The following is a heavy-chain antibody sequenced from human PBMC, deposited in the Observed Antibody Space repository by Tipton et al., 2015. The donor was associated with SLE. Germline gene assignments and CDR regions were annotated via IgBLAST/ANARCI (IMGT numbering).Heavy chain of an antibody. D-gene: IGHD3-16*01. Sequence: SLRLSCAASGFTFSTYYMSWVRQAPGKGPECVAKIKQDGSEKYYVDSVKGRFIISRDNSKNTLYLQMNSLRAEDTAMYYCAKGSAEARPYYFDNWGQGTLVTVSS. V-gene: IGHV3-7*03. CDR1: GFTFSTYY. J-gene: IGHJ4*02. CDR3: AKGSAEARPYYFDN. CDR2: IKQDGSEK.